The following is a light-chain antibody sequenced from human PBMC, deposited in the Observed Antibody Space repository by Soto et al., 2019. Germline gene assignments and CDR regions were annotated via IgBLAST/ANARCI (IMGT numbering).Light chain of an antibody. V-gene: IGLV2-11*01. Sequence: QSVLTQPRSVSESLGQSVTISCTGTSSDIGRYNYVSWYQQHPGKAPKLLIYDVTRRPSGVPARFSGSKSDNTASLTLSGLQAEDEAHYYCCSFAGSGWVFGGGTKLTVL. CDR2: DVT. CDR1: SSDIGRYNY. J-gene: IGLJ3*02. CDR3: CSFAGSGWV.